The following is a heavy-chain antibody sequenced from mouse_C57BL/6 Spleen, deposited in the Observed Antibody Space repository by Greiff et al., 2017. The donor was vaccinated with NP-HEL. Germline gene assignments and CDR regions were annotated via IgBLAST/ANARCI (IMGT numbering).Heavy chain of an antibody. V-gene: IGHV1-42*01. CDR1: GYSFTGYY. J-gene: IGHJ1*03. D-gene: IGHD1-1*01. CDR2: INPSTGGT. CDR3: ARPYGSNWYFDV. Sequence: EVKLQQSGPELVKPGASVKISCKASGYSFTGYYMNWVKQSPEKSLEWIGEINPSTGGTTYNQKFKAKATLTVDKSSSTAYMQLKSLTSEDSAVYYCARPYGSNWYFDVWGTGTTVTVSS.